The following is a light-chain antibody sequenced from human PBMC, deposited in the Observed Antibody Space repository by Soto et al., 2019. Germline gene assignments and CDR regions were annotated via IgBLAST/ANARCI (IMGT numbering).Light chain of an antibody. CDR2: GTS. CDR3: QQCGPSLRYT. V-gene: IGKV3-20*01. J-gene: IGKJ2*01. Sequence: EVVLTQSPDTLSLSPGETATLSCRASQAVTGNYLAWYQQKPGQAPRLLIYGTSNRATGIPDRFSGSGSGADFTLIISRLAPEDFAVYYCQQCGPSLRYTFGQGTKLEIK. CDR1: QAVTGNY.